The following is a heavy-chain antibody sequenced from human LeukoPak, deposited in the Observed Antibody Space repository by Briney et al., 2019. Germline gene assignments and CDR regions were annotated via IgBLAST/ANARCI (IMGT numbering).Heavy chain of an antibody. CDR3: ARRNDPYYFDY. Sequence: PSETLSLTCTVSGYSISSGYYWGWIRQPPGKGLEWIGSIYHSGSTYYNPSLKSRVTISVDTSKNQFSLKLSSVTAADTAVYYCARRNDPYYFDYWGQGTLVTVSS. J-gene: IGHJ4*02. D-gene: IGHD3-16*01. V-gene: IGHV4-38-2*02. CDR2: IYHSGST. CDR1: GYSISSGYY.